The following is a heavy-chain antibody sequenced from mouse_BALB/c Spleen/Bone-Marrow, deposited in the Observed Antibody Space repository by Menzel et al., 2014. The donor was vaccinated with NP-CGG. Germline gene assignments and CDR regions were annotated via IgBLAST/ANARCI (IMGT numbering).Heavy chain of an antibody. Sequence: QVQLKQSGAELVRPGSSVKISCKASGYAFSSYWMNWMKQRPGQGLEWIGQIYPGEGDTNYSGKFKGKATQTADKSSSTAFMQLSSLTSEDSAVYFCARRDYNGSGYVWFAYWGQGTRVTVSA. CDR2: IYPGEGDT. J-gene: IGHJ3*01. CDR1: GYAFSSYW. D-gene: IGHD1-1*01. V-gene: IGHV1-80*01. CDR3: ARRDYNGSGYVWFAY.